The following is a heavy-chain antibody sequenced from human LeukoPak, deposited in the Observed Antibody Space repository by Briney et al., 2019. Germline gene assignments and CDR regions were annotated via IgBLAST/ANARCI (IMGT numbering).Heavy chain of an antibody. CDR1: GYTFTSYD. Sequence: ASVKVSCKASGYTFTSYDINWVRQATGQGLEWMGWMNPNSGNTGYAQKFQGRVTMTRDTSISTAYMELSRLRSDDTAVYYCARDGYCSSTSCYAWFDPWGQGTLVTVSS. V-gene: IGHV1-8*02. D-gene: IGHD2-2*03. CDR2: MNPNSGNT. J-gene: IGHJ5*02. CDR3: ARDGYCSSTSCYAWFDP.